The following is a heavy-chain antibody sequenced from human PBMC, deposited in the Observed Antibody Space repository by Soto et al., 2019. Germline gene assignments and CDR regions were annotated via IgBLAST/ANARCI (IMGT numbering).Heavy chain of an antibody. CDR3: ARATLRYFDWLPHKAFDI. J-gene: IGHJ3*02. CDR2: ISAYNGNT. CDR1: GYTFTSYG. Sequence: ASVKVSCKASGYTFTSYGISWVRQAPGRGLEWMGWISAYNGNTNYAQKLQGRVTMTTDTSTSTAYMELRSLRSDDTAVYYCARATLRYFDWLPHKAFDIWGQGTMVTVSS. D-gene: IGHD3-9*01. V-gene: IGHV1-18*01.